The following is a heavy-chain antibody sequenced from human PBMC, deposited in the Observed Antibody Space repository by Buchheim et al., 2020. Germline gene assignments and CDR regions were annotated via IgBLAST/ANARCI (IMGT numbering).Heavy chain of an antibody. CDR3: ARHLDNDSSGDDFDY. D-gene: IGHD3-22*01. V-gene: IGHV4-59*08. CDR2: IYYSGST. Sequence: QVQLQESGPGLVKPSETLSLTCTVSGGSISSYYWSWIRQPPGKGLEWIGYIYYSGSTDYNPSLRSRVTLSVDTSKNQFSLKLTSVTAADTAVYYCARHLDNDSSGDDFDYWGQGTL. J-gene: IGHJ4*02. CDR1: GGSISSYY.